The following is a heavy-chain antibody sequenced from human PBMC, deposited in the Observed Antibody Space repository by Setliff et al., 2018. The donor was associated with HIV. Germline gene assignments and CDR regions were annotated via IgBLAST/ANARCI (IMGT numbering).Heavy chain of an antibody. CDR1: GYFISSGYY. CDR2: IYHSGNT. V-gene: IGHV4-38-2*02. D-gene: IGHD5-18*01. CDR3: ARDAPWDSYGLDY. Sequence: SETLSLTCAVSGYFISSGYYWGWIRQPPGKGLEWVGNIYHSGNTYYNPSLKSRVTISVDTSKNQFSLNLISVTAADTAVYYCARDAPWDSYGLDYWGQGTLVTSPQ. J-gene: IGHJ4*02.